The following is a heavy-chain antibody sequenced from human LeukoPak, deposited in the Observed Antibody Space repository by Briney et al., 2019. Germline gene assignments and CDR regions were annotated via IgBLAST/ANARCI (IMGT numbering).Heavy chain of an antibody. J-gene: IGHJ5*02. CDR2: ISSSGSTI. CDR3: ARDDYSSSWYNWFDP. V-gene: IGHV3-11*04. CDR1: GFTVSSNY. Sequence: GGSLRLSCAASGFTVSSNYMSWVRQAPGKGLEWVSYISSSGSTIYYADSVKGRFTISRDNAKNSLYLQMNSLRAEDTAVYYCARDDYSSSWYNWFDPWGQGTLVTVSS. D-gene: IGHD6-13*01.